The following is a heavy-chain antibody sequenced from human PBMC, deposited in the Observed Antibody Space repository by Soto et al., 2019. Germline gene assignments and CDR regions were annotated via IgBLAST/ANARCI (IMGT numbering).Heavy chain of an antibody. V-gene: IGHV4-4*07. CDR1: GGSINSFW. Sequence: SETLSLTCSVSGGSINSFWWSWIRQPAGKGLEWIGRVYSSGTTDYNPSLNSRATMSVETSKNQFSLKLTSVTAADTAVYYCARDIGSYAYAEGYWGQGIQVTV. CDR3: ARDIGSYAYAEGY. D-gene: IGHD2-2*01. J-gene: IGHJ4*02. CDR2: VYSSGTT.